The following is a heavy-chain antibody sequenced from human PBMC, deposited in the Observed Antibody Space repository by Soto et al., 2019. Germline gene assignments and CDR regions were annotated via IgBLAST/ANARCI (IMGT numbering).Heavy chain of an antibody. D-gene: IGHD3-22*01. CDR3: ARAYYDSSGYYLFDY. CDR1: GGSISSYY. J-gene: IGHJ4*02. V-gene: IGHV4-59*01. CDR2: IYYSGST. Sequence: PSETLSLTCTVSGGSISSYYWSWIRQPPGKGLEWIGYIYYSGSTNYNPSLKSRVTISVDTSKNQFSLKLSSVTAADTAVYYRARAYYDSSGYYLFDYWGQGTLVTVSS.